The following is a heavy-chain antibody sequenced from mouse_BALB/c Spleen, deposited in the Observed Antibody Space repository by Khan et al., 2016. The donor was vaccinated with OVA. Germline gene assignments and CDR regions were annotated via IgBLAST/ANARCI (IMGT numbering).Heavy chain of an antibody. V-gene: IGHV3-2*02. CDR3: SRVYYYGYSFDY. CDR1: GYSITSGYA. Sequence: EVQLQESGPGLVKPSQSLSLTCTVTGYSITSGYAWNWIRQFPGNKLEWMGYISYSGVTSYTPSLKSRISITRDTSKNQFFLQLNSVTTEDTATYDCSRVYYYGYSFDYWGRGTTLTVSS. J-gene: IGHJ2*01. D-gene: IGHD1-1*01. CDR2: ISYSGVT.